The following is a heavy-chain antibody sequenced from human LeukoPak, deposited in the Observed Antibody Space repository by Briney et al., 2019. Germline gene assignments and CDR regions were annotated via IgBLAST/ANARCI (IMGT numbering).Heavy chain of an antibody. D-gene: IGHD6-19*01. CDR2: MNPNSGNT. Sequence: ASVKVSCKASGGTFSSYAISWVRQAPGQGLEWMGWMNPNSGNTGYAQKFQGRVTMTRNTSISTAYMELSSLRSEDTAVYYCARGGPYSSGPLDYFDYWGQGTLVTVSS. J-gene: IGHJ4*02. V-gene: IGHV1-8*02. CDR1: GGTFSSYA. CDR3: ARGGPYSSGPLDYFDY.